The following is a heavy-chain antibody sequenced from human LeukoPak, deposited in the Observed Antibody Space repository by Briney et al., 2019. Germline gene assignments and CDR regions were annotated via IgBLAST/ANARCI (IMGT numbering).Heavy chain of an antibody. Sequence: SQTLSLTCAISGDSVSSNSTACNWIRQSPSRGLEWLGRTYYRSKWYSDYAVSVKSRITINPDTSKNQFSLQLNSVTPEDTAVYYCARGGQGDGYSADEAFDIWGQGTMVTVSS. D-gene: IGHD5-24*01. CDR1: GDSVSSNSTA. CDR2: TYYRSKWYS. V-gene: IGHV6-1*01. J-gene: IGHJ3*02. CDR3: ARGGQGDGYSADEAFDI.